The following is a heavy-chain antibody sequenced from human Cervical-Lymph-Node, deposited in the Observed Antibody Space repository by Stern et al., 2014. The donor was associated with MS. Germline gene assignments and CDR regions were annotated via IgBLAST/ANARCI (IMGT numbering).Heavy chain of an antibody. V-gene: IGHV3-48*01. D-gene: IGHD3-22*01. CDR3: AREKHYYDDSGYNEGPLDY. Sequence: EVHLVESGGGLVQPGGSLRLSCAPSGFNFGIYSMIWVRQAPWQGLEWGSYLSHTGATIYYADSVQGLFTISRDKADNSLYLQMNSLRAEDTAVYFCAREKHYYDDSGYNEGPLDYWGQGTLVTVAS. CDR2: LSHTGATI. J-gene: IGHJ4*02. CDR1: GFNFGIYS.